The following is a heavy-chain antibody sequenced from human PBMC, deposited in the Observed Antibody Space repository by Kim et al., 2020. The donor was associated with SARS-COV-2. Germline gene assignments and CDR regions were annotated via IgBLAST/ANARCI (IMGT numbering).Heavy chain of an antibody. D-gene: IGHD3-10*01. V-gene: IGHV4-39*01. CDR2: IYYSGST. J-gene: IGHJ4*02. CDR3: ARLGARGNYYGSWSYSH. Sequence: SETLSLTCTVSGGSISSSSYYWGWIRQPPGKGLEWIGSIYYSGSTYYNPSLKSRVTISVDTSKNQFSLKLSSVTAADTAVYYCARLGARGNYYGSWSYSHWGQGTLVTVSS. CDR1: GGSISSSSYY.